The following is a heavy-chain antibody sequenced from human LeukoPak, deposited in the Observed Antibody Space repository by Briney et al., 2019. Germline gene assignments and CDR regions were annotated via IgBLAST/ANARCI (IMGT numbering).Heavy chain of an antibody. CDR1: GYTFTSYG. Sequence: EASVKVSCKASGYTFTSYGISWVRQAPGQGLEWMGWISGYNGNTNYAQNLQGRVTMTTDTSTSTVYMELRSLRSDDTAVYYCARDRGYSSGWYYYYYYYYMDVWGKGTTVTVSS. D-gene: IGHD6-19*01. CDR2: ISGYNGNT. V-gene: IGHV1-18*01. CDR3: ARDRGYSSGWYYYYYYYYMDV. J-gene: IGHJ6*03.